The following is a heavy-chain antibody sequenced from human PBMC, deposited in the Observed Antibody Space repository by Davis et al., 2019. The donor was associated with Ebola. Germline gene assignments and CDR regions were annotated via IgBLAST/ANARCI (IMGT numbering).Heavy chain of an antibody. Sequence: GGSLRLSCAASGFTFSSYWMSWVCQAPGKGLEWVANIKQDGSEKYYVDSVKGRFTISRDNAKNSLYLQMNSLRAEDTAVYYCARDSGSAGLRFVYFDYWGQGTLVTVSS. D-gene: IGHD3-10*01. CDR2: IKQDGSEK. CDR3: ARDSGSAGLRFVYFDY. V-gene: IGHV3-7*01. J-gene: IGHJ4*02. CDR1: GFTFSSYW.